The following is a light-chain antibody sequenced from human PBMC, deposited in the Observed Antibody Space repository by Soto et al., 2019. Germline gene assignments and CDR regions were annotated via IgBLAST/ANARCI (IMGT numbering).Light chain of an antibody. J-gene: IGKJ1*01. Sequence: DIQMTQSPSTLSASVGDRVTITCRASQSISNWLAWYQQKPGKAPKLLIYDASSLESGVPSRFSGRGSGKEFTLTISSLQPDDSATYYCQQYDSYRWTFGQGTKVEIK. CDR3: QQYDSYRWT. V-gene: IGKV1-5*01. CDR2: DAS. CDR1: QSISNW.